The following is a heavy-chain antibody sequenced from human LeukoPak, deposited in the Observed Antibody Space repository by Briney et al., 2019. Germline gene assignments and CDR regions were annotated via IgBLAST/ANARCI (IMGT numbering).Heavy chain of an antibody. CDR2: ISAYNGDT. J-gene: IGHJ4*02. CDR1: GYTFTSYG. CDR3: ARTHSSGWLTTYYFDY. Sequence: VASVKVSCKASGYTFTSYGISWVRRAPGQGLELMGWISAYNGDTNYAQKLQGRVTMTTDTSTSTAYMELRSLRSDDTAVYYCARTHSSGWLTTYYFDYWGQGTLVTVSS. D-gene: IGHD6-19*01. V-gene: IGHV1-18*01.